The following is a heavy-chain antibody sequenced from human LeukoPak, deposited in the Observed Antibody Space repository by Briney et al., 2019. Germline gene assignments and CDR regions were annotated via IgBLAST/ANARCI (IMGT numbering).Heavy chain of an antibody. CDR2: ISSSSSTI. CDR1: GFTVSSYS. CDR3: ARVPGSITFFGVAIRAYYMDV. D-gene: IGHD3-3*01. V-gene: IGHV3-48*04. J-gene: IGHJ6*03. Sequence: GRSLSLSCSASGFTVSSYSVNCGRHAPRKGLEWVSYISSSSSTIYYADSVKGRFTISRDNAKNSLYLQMNSLRAEDTAVYYCARVPGSITFFGVAIRAYYMDVWCKGTTVTVSS.